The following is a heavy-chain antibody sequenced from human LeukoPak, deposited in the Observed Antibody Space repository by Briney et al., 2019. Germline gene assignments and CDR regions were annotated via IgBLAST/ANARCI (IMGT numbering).Heavy chain of an antibody. D-gene: IGHD1-26*01. Sequence: PGGSLRLSCAASRFTFNSYSMNWVRQAPGKGLEWVSAISGSGGSTYYADSVKGRFTISRDNSKNTLYLQMNSLRAEDTAVYYCAREGSRSYGDYWGQGTLVTVSS. CDR1: RFTFNSYS. CDR2: ISGSGGST. CDR3: AREGSRSYGDY. V-gene: IGHV3-23*01. J-gene: IGHJ4*02.